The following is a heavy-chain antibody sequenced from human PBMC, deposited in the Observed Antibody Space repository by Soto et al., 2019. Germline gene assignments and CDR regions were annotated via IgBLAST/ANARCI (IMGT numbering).Heavy chain of an antibody. J-gene: IGHJ3*02. D-gene: IGHD2-21*02. CDR1: GFTFSDHY. Sequence: EVQLVESGGGLVQPGGSLSLSCAASGFTFSDHYMDWVRQAPGKGLEWVGRTRNKANSYTTEYAASVKGRVTISIDDSKNSLYLQMNSLKTEHTAVYYWVSHVVVTLINAFDIWGQGTMVTVSS. V-gene: IGHV3-72*01. CDR3: VSHVVVTLINAFDI. CDR2: TRNKANSYTT.